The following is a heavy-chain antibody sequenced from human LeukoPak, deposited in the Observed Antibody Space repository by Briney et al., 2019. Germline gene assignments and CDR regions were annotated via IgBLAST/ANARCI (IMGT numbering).Heavy chain of an antibody. J-gene: IGHJ6*03. D-gene: IGHD1-1*01. CDR2: IFYTGAT. CDR3: ANYIRNVHYYMDV. CDR1: GGSITSGGYY. V-gene: IGHV4-31*03. Sequence: PSETLSLTCTVSGGSITSGGYYWSWIRQYPGKGLEWIGYIFYTGATHYNPSPKSRVFISMDMSKNQFSLKLSSVTAADTAVYYCANYIRNVHYYMDVWGKGTTVIVSS.